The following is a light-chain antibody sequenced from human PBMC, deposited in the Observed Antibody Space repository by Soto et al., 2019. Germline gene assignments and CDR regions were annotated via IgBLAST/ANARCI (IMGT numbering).Light chain of an antibody. V-gene: IGLV2-14*01. J-gene: IGLJ2*01. CDR2: AVT. CDR3: ASYTTSSTLV. Sequence: QSALTQPASVSGSPGQSITISCTGTSSDIGGYNFDSWYHQHPGKAPKLLIYAVTNRPSGIPDRFSGSKSGNTASLTISGLQAEDGADYYCASYTTSSTLVFGGGTKLTVL. CDR1: SSDIGGYNF.